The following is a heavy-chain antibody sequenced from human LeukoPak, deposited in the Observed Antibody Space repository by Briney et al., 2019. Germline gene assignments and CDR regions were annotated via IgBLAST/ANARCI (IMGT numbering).Heavy chain of an antibody. Sequence: SVKVSCRASGGTFSSYAISWVRQAPGQGLEWMGGIIPIFGTANYAQKFQGRVTITADESTSTAYMELSSLRSGDTAVYYCARDLRDGYNRWGQGTLVTVSS. CDR1: GGTFSSYA. J-gene: IGHJ4*02. CDR2: IIPIFGTA. CDR3: ARDLRDGYNR. V-gene: IGHV1-69*13. D-gene: IGHD5-24*01.